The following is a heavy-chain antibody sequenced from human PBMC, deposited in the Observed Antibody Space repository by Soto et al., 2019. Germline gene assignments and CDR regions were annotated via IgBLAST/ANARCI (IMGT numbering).Heavy chain of an antibody. CDR3: ARPLYNAYSGNDYDAFDV. CDR1: GYNFISYW. D-gene: IGHD5-12*01. CDR2: IYPGGSET. J-gene: IGHJ3*01. V-gene: IGHV5-51*01. Sequence: GESLKISCKASGYNFISYWISWVRQMPGKGLEWMGIIYPGGSETRYSPSFQGQVTISVDKSISTASLQWSSLKASDTAMYYCARPLYNAYSGNDYDAFDVWGQGTLVTVSS.